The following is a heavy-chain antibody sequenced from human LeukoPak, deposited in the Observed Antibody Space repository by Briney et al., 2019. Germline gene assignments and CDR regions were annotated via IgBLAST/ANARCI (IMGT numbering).Heavy chain of an antibody. CDR2: IYHRGNT. J-gene: IGHJ4*02. V-gene: IGHV4-38-2*02. D-gene: IGHD3-10*01. CDR3: AREVESWFGDLLSYFDS. Sequence: SETLFLTCSVSGFSISTGYSWGWIRQPPGKGLEWIGTIYHRGNTYFNPSLMSRVIISLDTSKNQFSLRLTSVTAADTAVYYCAREVESWFGDLLSYFDSWGQGTQVTVSS. CDR1: GFSISTGYS.